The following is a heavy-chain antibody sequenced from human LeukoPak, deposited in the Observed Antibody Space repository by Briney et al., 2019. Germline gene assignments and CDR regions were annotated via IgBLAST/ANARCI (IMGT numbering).Heavy chain of an antibody. J-gene: IGHJ4*02. CDR1: GGTFSSYA. V-gene: IGHV1-69*04. CDR2: IIPVFGIA. CDR3: AREPEGSGYIPFDY. D-gene: IGHD3-22*01. Sequence: SVKVSCKASGGTFSSYAISWVRQAPGQGLEWMGRIIPVFGIANYAQKFQGRVTITADKSTSTAYMELSSLRSEDTAVYYCAREPEGSGYIPFDYWGQGTLVTVSS.